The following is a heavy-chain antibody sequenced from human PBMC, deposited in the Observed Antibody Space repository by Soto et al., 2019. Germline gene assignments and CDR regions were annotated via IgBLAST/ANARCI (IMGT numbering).Heavy chain of an antibody. D-gene: IGHD3-22*01. CDR3: ARTYYFDSSFDY. Sequence: SETLSLTCTVSGGSISSSSYYWGWIRQPPGKGLEWIGNIYYSGSTNYNPSLKSRVTISVDTSKNQFSLKLSSVTAADTAVYYCARTYYFDSSFDYWGQGTLVTVSS. CDR1: GGSISSSSYY. CDR2: IYYSGST. V-gene: IGHV4-39*07. J-gene: IGHJ4*02.